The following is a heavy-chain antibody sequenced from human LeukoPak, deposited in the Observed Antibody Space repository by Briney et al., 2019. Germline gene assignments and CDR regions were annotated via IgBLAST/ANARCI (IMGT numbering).Heavy chain of an antibody. D-gene: IGHD3-22*01. Sequence: PSQTLSLTCTVSGGSISSGGYYWSWIRQPPGKGLEWIGYIYHSGSTYYNPSLKSRVTISVDRSKNQFSLKLSSVTAADTAVYYCARELGRWDSSDYWGQGTLVTVSS. V-gene: IGHV4-30-2*01. CDR1: GGSISSGGYY. CDR2: IYHSGST. CDR3: ARELGRWDSSDY. J-gene: IGHJ4*02.